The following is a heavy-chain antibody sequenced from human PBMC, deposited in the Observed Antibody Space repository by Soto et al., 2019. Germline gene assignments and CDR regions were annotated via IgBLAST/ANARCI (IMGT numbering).Heavy chain of an antibody. CDR3: ARWGHYYYYYMDV. CDR1: GFTFSSYS. D-gene: IGHD7-27*01. CDR2: ISSSSSYI. V-gene: IGHV3-21*01. Sequence: EVPLVESGGGLVKPGGSLRLSCAASGFTFSSYSMNWDRQAPGKGLEWVSSISSSSSYIYYADSVKGRFTISRDNAKNSLYLQMNSLRAEDTAVYYCARWGHYYYYYMDVWGKGTTVTVSS. J-gene: IGHJ6*03.